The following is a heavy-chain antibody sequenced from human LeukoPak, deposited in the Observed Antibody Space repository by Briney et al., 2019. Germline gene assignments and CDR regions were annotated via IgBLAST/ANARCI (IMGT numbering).Heavy chain of an antibody. CDR2: IYSDGST. D-gene: IGHD5-18*01. CDR1: GFTVSDNY. V-gene: IGHV3-66*01. Sequence: GGSLRLSCAASGFTVSDNYMSWVRQAPGKGLEWVSVIYSDGSTYYADSVKGRFTISRDNSKNTVYLQMNSRRAEETAVYYCARDPGYDYGYDYWGQGTLVTVSS. J-gene: IGHJ4*02. CDR3: ARDPGYDYGYDY.